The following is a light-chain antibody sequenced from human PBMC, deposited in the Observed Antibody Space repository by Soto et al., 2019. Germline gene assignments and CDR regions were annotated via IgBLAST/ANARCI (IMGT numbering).Light chain of an antibody. V-gene: IGKV3-15*01. CDR3: LQYNTWPYT. CDR1: QSVSVN. Sequence: EVVMTQSPGTLSVSPGEGATLSCRASQSVSVNLAWYQHRPGQAPRPLIYDASTRAIGVPARFSGRGSETEFTLTISGLQSEDFGFYYCLQYNTWPYTFGRWTKLEI. CDR2: DAS. J-gene: IGKJ2*01.